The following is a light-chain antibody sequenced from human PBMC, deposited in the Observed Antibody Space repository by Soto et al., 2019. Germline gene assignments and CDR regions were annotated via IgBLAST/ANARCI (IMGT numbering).Light chain of an antibody. V-gene: IGKV1-9*01. J-gene: IGKJ4*01. Sequence: DIRMTQSPSTLSTSVGDRVTITCRASQGISSYLAWYQQKPGKAPKLLIYAASTLQSGVPSRFSGSGSGTDFTLTISSLQTEDFATYYCQQLSTYPLTFGGGTKV. CDR3: QQLSTYPLT. CDR1: QGISSY. CDR2: AAS.